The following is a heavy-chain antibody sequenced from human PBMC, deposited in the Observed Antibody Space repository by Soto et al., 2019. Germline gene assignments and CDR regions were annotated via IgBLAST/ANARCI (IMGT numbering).Heavy chain of an antibody. CDR2: ISGPNGNT. CDR1: GNTFTSYG. Sequence: QVQLVQSGAEVKKPGASVKVSCKASGNTFTSYGFSWVRQAPGQGLEWMGCISGPNGNTNYAQKLQGRVTMTTDTSTSTGYMELRSLRSDDTAVYYCARDRYDSSGYYLGADYWGQGTLVTVSS. D-gene: IGHD3-22*01. V-gene: IGHV1-18*01. CDR3: ARDRYDSSGYYLGADY. J-gene: IGHJ4*02.